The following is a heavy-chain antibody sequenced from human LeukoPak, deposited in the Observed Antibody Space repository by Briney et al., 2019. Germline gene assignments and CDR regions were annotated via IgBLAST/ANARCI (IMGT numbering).Heavy chain of an antibody. D-gene: IGHD1-26*01. J-gene: IGHJ5*02. V-gene: IGHV3-73*01. CDR2: IDKKDKGYATAT. CDR1: GFTFRGSA. Sequence: GGSLRLSCAASGFTFRGSAIHWVRQSSGKGVEWVGQIDKKDKGYATATAYAASVKGRFTISRNDSINKAYLQIKSLKTEDTALYYCTRDSGTYNWFDRWGQGTLVTVSS. CDR3: TRDSGTYNWFDR.